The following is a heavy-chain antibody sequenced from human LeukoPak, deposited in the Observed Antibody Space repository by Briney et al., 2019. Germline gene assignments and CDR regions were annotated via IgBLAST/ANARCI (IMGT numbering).Heavy chain of an antibody. CDR3: ARDRVGQQLVGRKYYYYYTDV. CDR1: GGSFSRYY. CDR2: MYYSGST. V-gene: IGHV4-59*01. J-gene: IGHJ6*03. Sequence: SETLSLTCAVYGGSFSRYYWSWIRQPPGKGLEWIGYMYYSGSTNYNPSPKSRVTISVDMSKNQVSLKLSSVTAADTAVYYCARDRVGQQLVGRKYYYYYTDVWGKGTTVTISS. D-gene: IGHD6-13*01.